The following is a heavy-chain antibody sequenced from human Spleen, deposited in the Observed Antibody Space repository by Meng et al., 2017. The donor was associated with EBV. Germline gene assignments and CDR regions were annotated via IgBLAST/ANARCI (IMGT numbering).Heavy chain of an antibody. V-gene: IGHV4-34*01. CDR2: INHSGST. CDR1: GGSFSGHY. Sequence: QVQLQQWGAGLLKPSETLSLTCAVYGGSFSGHYWTWIRQPPGKGLEWIGEINHSGSTNYNPSLKSRVTISVDTSKNQFSLKLSSVTAADTAVYYCARGYCSGGSCYSDYWGQGTLVTVSS. D-gene: IGHD2-15*01. J-gene: IGHJ4*02. CDR3: ARGYCSGGSCYSDY.